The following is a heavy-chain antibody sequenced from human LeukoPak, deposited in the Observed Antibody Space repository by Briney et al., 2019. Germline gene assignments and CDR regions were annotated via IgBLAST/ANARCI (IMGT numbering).Heavy chain of an antibody. Sequence: SETLSLTCTVSGYSISSGYYWGWIRQPPGKGLEWIGSIYHSGSTYYNPSLKSRVTISVDTSKNQFSLKLSSVTAADTAVYYCARVDYDSSGYYFDYYYYMDVWGKGTTVTVSS. CDR3: ARVDYDSSGYYFDYYYYMDV. D-gene: IGHD3-22*01. CDR2: IYHSGST. J-gene: IGHJ6*03. V-gene: IGHV4-38-2*02. CDR1: GYSISSGYY.